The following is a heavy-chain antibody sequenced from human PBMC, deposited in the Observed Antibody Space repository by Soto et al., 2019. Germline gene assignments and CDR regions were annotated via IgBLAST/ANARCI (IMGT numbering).Heavy chain of an antibody. Sequence: LSLTCAVYGGSFSGYYWSWIRQPPGKGLEWIGEINHSGSTNYNPSLKSRVTISVDTSKNQFSLKLSSVTAADTAVYYCAREGYCSGGSCYSRTLDYWGQGTLVTVSS. V-gene: IGHV4-34*01. CDR2: INHSGST. CDR3: AREGYCSGGSCYSRTLDY. CDR1: GGSFSGYY. J-gene: IGHJ4*02. D-gene: IGHD2-15*01.